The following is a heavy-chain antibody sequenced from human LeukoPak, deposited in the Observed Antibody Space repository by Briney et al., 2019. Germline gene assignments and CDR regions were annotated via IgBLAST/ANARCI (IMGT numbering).Heavy chain of an antibody. CDR1: GVTFSSFA. V-gene: IGHV3-23*01. CDR3: AKRTSGSSWYSSDS. J-gene: IGHJ4*02. D-gene: IGHD6-13*01. CDR2: MSGDATST. Sequence: PGGPLRLSCAASGVTFSSFAMSGVRQAPGKGLEWVSTMSGDATSTYYADSVKGRFTISRDNSKTTLLLQLNSLRAEDTAVYYCAKRTSGSSWYSSDSWGQGTLVTVSS.